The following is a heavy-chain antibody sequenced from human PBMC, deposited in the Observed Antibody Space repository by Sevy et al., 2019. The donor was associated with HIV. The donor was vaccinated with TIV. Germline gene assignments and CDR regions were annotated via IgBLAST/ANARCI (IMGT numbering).Heavy chain of an antibody. CDR3: AKNRPPRGSYFSTNGMDV. CDR1: GFTFSSYD. D-gene: IGHD3-16*01. V-gene: IGHV3-30*18. J-gene: IGHJ6*02. CDR2: ISYDGSYR. Sequence: EGSLRLSCAASGFTFSSYDIHWVRQAPGKALEWVAIISYDGSYRYYADSVRGRFSMSRDNSKNTMYLQMSGLSAEDTAVYYCAKNRPPRGSYFSTNGMDVWGRGTTVTVSS.